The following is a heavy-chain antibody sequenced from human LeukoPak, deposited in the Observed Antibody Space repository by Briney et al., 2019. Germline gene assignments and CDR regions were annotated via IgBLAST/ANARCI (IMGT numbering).Heavy chain of an antibody. Sequence: PGGSLRLSCAASGFTFSTYEMNWVRQAPGKGLEWVSYIDSSGSPIYYADSVKGRFTISRDNAKNSLFLQMNSLRAEDTAVYYCAREGGFGSGIYILSWGQGTLVTVSS. CDR1: GFTFSTYE. V-gene: IGHV3-48*03. D-gene: IGHD3-10*01. J-gene: IGHJ4*02. CDR3: AREGGFGSGIYILS. CDR2: IDSSGSPI.